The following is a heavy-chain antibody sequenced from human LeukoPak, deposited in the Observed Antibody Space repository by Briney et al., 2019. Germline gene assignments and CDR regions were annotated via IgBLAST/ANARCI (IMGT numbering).Heavy chain of an antibody. CDR1: GFTFSSYS. CDR2: ISSSSSTI. J-gene: IGHJ4*02. V-gene: IGHV3-48*02. D-gene: IGHD3-22*01. CDR3: ARVEGSSGYYHFDY. Sequence: TGGSLRLSCAASGFTFSSYSMNWVRQAPGKGLEWVSYISSSSSTIYYADSVKGRFTISRDNAKNSLYLQMNSLRDEDTAVYYCARVEGSSGYYHFDYWGQGTLVTVSS.